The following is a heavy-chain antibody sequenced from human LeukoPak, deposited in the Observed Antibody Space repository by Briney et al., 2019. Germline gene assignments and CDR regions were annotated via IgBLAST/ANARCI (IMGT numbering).Heavy chain of an antibody. D-gene: IGHD5-12*01. J-gene: IGHJ4*02. CDR3: ARVVVLSGYDYLDY. CDR1: GFTVSSNL. Sequence: PGGSLRLSCAASGFTVSSNLMTWVRQAPGKGLEWVSIIYASGDTYYADSVKGRFTISRDNSTNMLYLQVNSLRAADTAVYYCARVVVLSGYDYLDYWGQGTLVTVSS. CDR2: IYASGDT. V-gene: IGHV3-53*01.